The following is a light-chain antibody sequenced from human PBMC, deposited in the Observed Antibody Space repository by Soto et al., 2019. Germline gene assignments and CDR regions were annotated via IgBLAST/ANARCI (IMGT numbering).Light chain of an antibody. CDR3: KSYAGSNTYV. V-gene: IGLV2-8*01. CDR1: KSDIGVYDF. J-gene: IGLJ1*01. CDR2: EVV. Sequence: QSALTQPPSASGSAGHSVTISCTGTKSDIGVYDFVSWYQHHPGKAPRLIIYEVVQRPSGVPDRFSGSKSGNTASLTVSGLQAADEADYFCKSYAGSNTYVFGSGTKV.